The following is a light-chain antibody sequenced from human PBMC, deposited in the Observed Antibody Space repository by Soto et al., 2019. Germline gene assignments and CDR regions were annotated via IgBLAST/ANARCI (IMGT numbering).Light chain of an antibody. CDR2: GAS. Sequence: EILLTQSPVTLSLSPGERATLSCRASQRVSSTYLAWYQQKPGQAPKLHIYGASSMATRIPDRFSGSGSGTDFTLTISRLEPEDFAVYYCQQYGSSPPYTFGQGTKLEIK. J-gene: IGKJ2*01. V-gene: IGKV3-20*01. CDR3: QQYGSSPPYT. CDR1: QRVSSTY.